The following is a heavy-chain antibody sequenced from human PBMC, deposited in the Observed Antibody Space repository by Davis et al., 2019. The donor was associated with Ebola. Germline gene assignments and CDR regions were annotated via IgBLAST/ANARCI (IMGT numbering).Heavy chain of an antibody. CDR1: GFTFSLYY. CDR2: ISSSASYK. Sequence: PGGSLRLSCAAPGFTFSLYYMSWIRQAPGKGPEWVSSISSSASYKNYADSVKGRFTISRDDAKKSLYLQMDSLRAEDTAVYYCAQQLGDYGGNALRYWGQGTLVTVSS. D-gene: IGHD4-23*01. V-gene: IGHV3-11*06. CDR3: AQQLGDYGGNALRY. J-gene: IGHJ4*02.